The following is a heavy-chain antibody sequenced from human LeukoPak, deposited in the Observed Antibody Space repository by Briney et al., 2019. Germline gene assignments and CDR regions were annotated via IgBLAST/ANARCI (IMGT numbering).Heavy chain of an antibody. V-gene: IGHV4-59*12. Sequence: SETLSLTRAVSGGSISTYYCSWIRQPPGKGLEWIGYISYSGSTNYSPSLKNRVTISVDTSKNQFSLKLTSVTAADTAVYYYAREGGPYRPLDYSGQGTLVTVSS. J-gene: IGHJ4*02. CDR2: ISYSGST. CDR1: GGSISTYY. CDR3: AREGGPYRPLDY.